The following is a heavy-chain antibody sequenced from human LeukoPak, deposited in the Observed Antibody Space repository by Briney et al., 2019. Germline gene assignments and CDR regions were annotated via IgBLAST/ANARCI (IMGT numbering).Heavy chain of an antibody. V-gene: IGHV3-23*01. CDR2: VSGSGGTT. J-gene: IGHJ4*02. D-gene: IGHD2-15*01. Sequence: GRSLRLSCAASGFTFSSYVMSWVRQAPGKGLEWVSAVSGSGGTTFYADSVQGRFTISRDNSKNTLYLQMNSLRDDDTAVYYCARVGNGRSWDYWGQGTLVSVSS. CDR3: ARVGNGRSWDY. CDR1: GFTFSSYV.